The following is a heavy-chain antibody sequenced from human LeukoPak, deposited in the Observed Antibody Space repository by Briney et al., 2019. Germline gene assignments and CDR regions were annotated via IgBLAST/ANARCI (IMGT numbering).Heavy chain of an antibody. J-gene: IGHJ4*02. V-gene: IGHV4-59*08. CDR1: GGSISSYY. CDR2: IYYSGST. CDR3: ARSGADYYDSSGPFDY. Sequence: SETLSLTCTVSGGSISSYYWSWIRQPPGKGLEWIGYIYYSGSTNYNPSLKSRVTISVDTSKNQFSLKLSSVTAADTAVYYCARSGADYYDSSGPFDYWGQGTLVTVSS. D-gene: IGHD3-22*01.